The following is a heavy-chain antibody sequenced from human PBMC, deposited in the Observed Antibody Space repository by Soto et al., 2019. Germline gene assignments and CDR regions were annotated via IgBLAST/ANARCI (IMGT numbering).Heavy chain of an antibody. D-gene: IGHD6-19*01. Sequence: QVQLVQSGAEVKKPGASVKVSCKASGYAFASYGINWVRQAPGQGLERLGWISPHNGITNYEQNLQGRVTMTTDTSTNAAFMDLRSLRFDETAVYYCATSLDYTRGWEFDYWGQGTLVTVSS. CDR3: ATSLDYTRGWEFDY. CDR2: ISPHNGIT. V-gene: IGHV1-18*01. CDR1: GYAFASYG. J-gene: IGHJ4*02.